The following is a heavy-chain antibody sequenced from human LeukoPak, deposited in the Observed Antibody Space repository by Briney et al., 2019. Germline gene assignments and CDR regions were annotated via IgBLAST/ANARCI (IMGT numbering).Heavy chain of an antibody. V-gene: IGHV1-2*02. J-gene: IGHJ4*02. CDR1: GYTFTGYY. D-gene: IGHD6-13*01. CDR2: INPNSGGT. CDR3: ARDWGAFTAAAGTSFDY. Sequence: ASVKVSCKASGYTFTGYYMHWVRQAPGQGLEWMGWINPNSGGTNYAQKFQGRVTMTRDTSISTAYMELSRLRSDDTAVYYCARDWGAFTAAAGTSFDYWGQGTLVTVSS.